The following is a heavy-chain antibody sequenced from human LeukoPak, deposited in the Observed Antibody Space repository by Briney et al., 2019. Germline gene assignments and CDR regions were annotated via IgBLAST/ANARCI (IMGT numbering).Heavy chain of an antibody. CDR1: GGSISSGGYY. Sequence: SETLSLTCTVSGGSISSGGYYWSWIRQHPGKGLEWIGYIYYSGSTYYNPSLKSRVTISVDTSKNQFSLKLSSVTAADTAVYYCASNFYGSGNTDFDYWGQGTLVTVSS. CDR3: ASNFYGSGNTDFDY. V-gene: IGHV4-31*03. D-gene: IGHD3-10*01. CDR2: IYYSGST. J-gene: IGHJ4*02.